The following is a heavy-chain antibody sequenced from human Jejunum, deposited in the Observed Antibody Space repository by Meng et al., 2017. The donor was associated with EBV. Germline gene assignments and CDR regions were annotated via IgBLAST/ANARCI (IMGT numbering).Heavy chain of an antibody. D-gene: IGHD3-22*01. CDR3: ARDQGRDYDSSTYYTH. V-gene: IGHV1-69*06. CDR1: VGTFSSYV. Sequence: VQVVQSGGELNKPGSSVKVSCKASVGTFSSYVINWVRQAPGQGLEWMGGIIPIFGRTNYALEFQDRVTITADKFTSTVYMEMSSLKSEDTAVYYCARDQGRDYDSSTYYTHWGRGTLVTVSS. J-gene: IGHJ4*02. CDR2: IIPIFGRT.